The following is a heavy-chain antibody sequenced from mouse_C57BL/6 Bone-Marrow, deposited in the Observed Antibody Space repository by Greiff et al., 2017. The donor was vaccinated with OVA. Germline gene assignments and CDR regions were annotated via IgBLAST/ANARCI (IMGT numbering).Heavy chain of an antibody. V-gene: IGHV1-55*01. Sequence: VQLQQSGAELVKPGASVKMSCKASGYTFTSYWITWVKQRPGQGLEWIGDIYPGSGSTNYNEKFKSKATLTVDTSSSTAYMQLSSLTSEDSAVYYCARSYYYGSSCYFDYWGQGTTLTVSS. CDR1: GYTFTSYW. CDR2: IYPGSGST. D-gene: IGHD1-1*01. J-gene: IGHJ2*01. CDR3: ARSYYYGSSCYFDY.